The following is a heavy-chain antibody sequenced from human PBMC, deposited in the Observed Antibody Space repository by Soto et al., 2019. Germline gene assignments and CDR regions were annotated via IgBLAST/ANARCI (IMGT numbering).Heavy chain of an antibody. Sequence: SETLSLTCTVSGGSISSYYWSWIRQPPGKGLEWIGYIYYSGSTNYNPSLKSRVTISVDTYKNQFSLKLSSVNAADTDVYYCARVDYGDQPFDYWGQGTLVTVSS. CDR1: GGSISSYY. CDR3: ARVDYGDQPFDY. J-gene: IGHJ4*02. D-gene: IGHD4-17*01. CDR2: IYYSGST. V-gene: IGHV4-59*01.